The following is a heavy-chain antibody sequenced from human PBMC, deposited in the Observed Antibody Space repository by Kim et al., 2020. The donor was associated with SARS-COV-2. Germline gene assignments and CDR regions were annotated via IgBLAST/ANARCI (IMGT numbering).Heavy chain of an antibody. CDR3: ARVRAYGGNSHWFDP. D-gene: IGHD4-17*01. Sequence: QTLQGRVTMTTDTSASTAYMELRSLRSDDTAVYYCARVRAYGGNSHWFDPWGQGTLVTVSS. V-gene: IGHV1-18*01. J-gene: IGHJ5*02.